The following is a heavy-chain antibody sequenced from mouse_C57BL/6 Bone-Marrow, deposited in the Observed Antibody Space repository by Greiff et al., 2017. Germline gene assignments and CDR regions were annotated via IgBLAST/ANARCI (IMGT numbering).Heavy chain of an antibody. V-gene: IGHV1-26*01. CDR3: ALYYYGSDYAMDY. Sequence: EVQLQQSGPELVKPGASVKISCKASGYTFTDYYMNWVKQSHGKSLEWIGDINPNNGGISYNQKFKGKATLTVDKSSSTAYMELRSLTAEDSAVYYCALYYYGSDYAMDYWGQGTSVTVAS. CDR2: INPNNGGI. J-gene: IGHJ4*01. D-gene: IGHD1-1*01. CDR1: GYTFTDYY.